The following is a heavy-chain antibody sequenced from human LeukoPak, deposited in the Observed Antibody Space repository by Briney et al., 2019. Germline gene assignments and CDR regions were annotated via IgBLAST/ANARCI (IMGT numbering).Heavy chain of an antibody. D-gene: IGHD2-15*01. J-gene: IGHJ4*02. V-gene: IGHV3-23*01. CDR1: GFTFSSYA. Sequence: GGSLRLSCAASGFTFSSYAMSWVRQAPGKGLEWVSAISGSGGSTYYADSVKGRFTISRDNSKNTLYLQMNSLRAEDTAVYYCAKLRSSSCYSGIHYWGQGTLVTVSS. CDR2: ISGSGGST. CDR3: AKLRSSSCYSGIHY.